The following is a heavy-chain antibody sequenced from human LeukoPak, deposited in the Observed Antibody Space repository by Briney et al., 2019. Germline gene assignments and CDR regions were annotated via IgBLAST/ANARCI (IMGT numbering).Heavy chain of an antibody. Sequence: PSETLSLTCSVSGGSISTYYWSWIRQPPGKGLEWIGYIYSSGSTKYNPSLSTRVSMSVDMSKNQLSLRLSFVTAADTAVYSCARQAQYYDISTTYYKDYYYHYMDVWGKGTTVTVSS. D-gene: IGHD3-9*01. CDR1: GGSISTYY. CDR3: ARQAQYYDISTTYYKDYYYHYMDV. CDR2: IYSSGST. J-gene: IGHJ6*03. V-gene: IGHV4-4*09.